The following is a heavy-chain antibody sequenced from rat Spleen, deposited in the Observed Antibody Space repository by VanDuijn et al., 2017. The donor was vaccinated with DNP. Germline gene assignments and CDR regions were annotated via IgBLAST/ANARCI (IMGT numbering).Heavy chain of an antibody. CDR2: ITNDGGNT. J-gene: IGHJ2*01. V-gene: IGHV5-19*01. Sequence: EVQLVESGGGLVQPGRSLKLSCAASGFTFSSYGMHWIRQGPKKGLEWVATITNDGGNTYYRDSVKCRFTNSRDNAKSTLYLQMDSLRSEDTATYYCATGGLERRSHYFDYWGQGVMVTVSS. CDR3: ATGGLERRSHYFDY. CDR1: GFTFSSYG. D-gene: IGHD1-11*01.